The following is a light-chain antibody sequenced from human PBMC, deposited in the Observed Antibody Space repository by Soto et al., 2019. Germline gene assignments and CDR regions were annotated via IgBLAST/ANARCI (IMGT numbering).Light chain of an antibody. CDR3: QQYGSSPYT. Sequence: EIVLTQSPGTLSLSPGERATLSCRASQSVSSSHLAWYQQKPGQAPRLLIYGASSSATGIPDRFSGSGSGTDFTLTISRLEPEDFAVYYCQQYGSSPYTFGQGTKLEIK. CDR2: GAS. V-gene: IGKV3-20*01. CDR1: QSVSSSH. J-gene: IGKJ2*01.